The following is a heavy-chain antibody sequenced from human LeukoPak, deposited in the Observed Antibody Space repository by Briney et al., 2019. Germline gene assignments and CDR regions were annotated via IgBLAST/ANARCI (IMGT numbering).Heavy chain of an antibody. CDR2: IRYVGINK. J-gene: IGHJ4*02. CDR3: ARSSGSYYKLFDY. D-gene: IGHD1-26*01. CDR1: GFTFSTYG. V-gene: IGHV3-30*02. Sequence: GGSLRLSCAASGFTFSTYGMHWVRQAPGKGLEWVSFIRYVGINKYYADSVKGRFTISRDNSKNTLYLQMNSLRAEDTAVYYCARSSGSYYKLFDYWGQGTLVTVSS.